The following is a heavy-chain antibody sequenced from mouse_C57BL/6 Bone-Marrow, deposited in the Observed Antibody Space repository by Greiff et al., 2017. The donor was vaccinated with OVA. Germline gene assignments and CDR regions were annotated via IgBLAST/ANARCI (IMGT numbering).Heavy chain of an antibody. CDR2: ISYDGSN. CDR1: GYSITSGYY. CDR3: AREGYYFYYAMDY. V-gene: IGHV3-6*01. J-gene: IGHJ4*01. Sequence: EVQLVESGPGLVKPSQSLSLTCSVTGYSITSGYYWNWIRQFPGNKLEWMGYISYDGSNNYNPSLKNRISITRDTSKNQFFLKLNSVTTEDTATYYCAREGYYFYYAMDYWGQGTSVTVSS. D-gene: IGHD2-1*01.